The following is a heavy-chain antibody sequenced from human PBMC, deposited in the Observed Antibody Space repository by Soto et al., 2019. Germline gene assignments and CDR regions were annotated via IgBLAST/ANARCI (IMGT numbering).Heavy chain of an antibody. V-gene: IGHV1-24*01. J-gene: IGHJ5*02. Sequence: ASVKVSCKVSGYTLTELSMHWVRQAPGKGLEWMGGFDPEDGETIYAQKFQGRVTMTEDTSTDTAYMELSSLRSEDTAVYYCATEYCSGGSCHGIWFDPWGQGTLVTVSS. D-gene: IGHD2-15*01. CDR3: ATEYCSGGSCHGIWFDP. CDR1: GYTLTELS. CDR2: FDPEDGET.